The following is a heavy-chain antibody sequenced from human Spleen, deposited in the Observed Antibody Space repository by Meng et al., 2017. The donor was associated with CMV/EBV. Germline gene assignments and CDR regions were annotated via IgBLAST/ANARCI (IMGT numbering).Heavy chain of an antibody. V-gene: IGHV4-38-2*02. CDR2: IYQNWNS. Sequence: GSLRLSCTVSGFSVSSGYWWGWIRQPPGKGLEWIAIIYQNWNSFHNPSLKSRVTISVDTSNNQFFLKLSSVTAADTAVYYCARDSSGYDFGDYFDYWGQGTLVTVSS. D-gene: IGHD5-12*01. CDR1: GFSVSSGYW. CDR3: ARDSSGYDFGDYFDY. J-gene: IGHJ4*02.